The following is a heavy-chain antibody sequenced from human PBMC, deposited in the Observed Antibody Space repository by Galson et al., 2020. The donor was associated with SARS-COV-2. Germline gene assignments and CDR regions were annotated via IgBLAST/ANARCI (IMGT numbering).Heavy chain of an antibody. Sequence: GESLKISCAASGFLVSNEYMSWVRQAPGKGLEWVAIVHKGGTTYYAESVKGRFTISRDISKNTLYLQMNSLRVDDTAVYHCARDPGYGSGWVEFDPWGQGTLVTVSS. J-gene: IGHJ5*02. V-gene: IGHV3-66*01. CDR1: GFLVSNEY. CDR2: VHKGGTT. D-gene: IGHD6-19*01. CDR3: ARDPGYGSGWVEFDP.